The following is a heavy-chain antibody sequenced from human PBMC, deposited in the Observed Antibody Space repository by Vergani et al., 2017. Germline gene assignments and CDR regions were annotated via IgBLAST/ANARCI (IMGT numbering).Heavy chain of an antibody. J-gene: IGHJ2*01. V-gene: IGHV3-23*01. CDR3: ARGLRCFDL. Sequence: EVHLLESGGGLVQPGGSLRLSCAASGFIFSSYAMNWVRQAPGKGLEWASDISESGGSAYYANSVKGRFTISRDNSKNMLYLQMNSLRAEDTALYYCARGLRCFDLWGRGTLVTVSS. CDR2: ISESGGSA. CDR1: GFIFSSYA. D-gene: IGHD1-26*01.